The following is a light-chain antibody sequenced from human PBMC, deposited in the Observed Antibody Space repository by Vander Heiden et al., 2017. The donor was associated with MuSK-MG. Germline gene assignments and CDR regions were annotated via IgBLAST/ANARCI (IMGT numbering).Light chain of an antibody. CDR3: QQYYTTPFT. V-gene: IGKV4-1*01. J-gene: IGKJ3*01. CDR2: WAS. Sequence: DIVLTQSPASLAVSLGERATINCKSSQSVLFSSNDKSYLAWYQQKPGQPPKLLIYWASTRESGVPDRFSGSGSGTDFTLTISSLQAEDVAVYYCQQYYTTPFTFGHGTKVEIK. CDR1: QSVLFSSNDKSY.